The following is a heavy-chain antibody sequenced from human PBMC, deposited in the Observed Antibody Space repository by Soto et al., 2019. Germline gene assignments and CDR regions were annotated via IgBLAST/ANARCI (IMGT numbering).Heavy chain of an antibody. Sequence: ASVKVSCKASGYTFTSYAMHWVRQAPGQRLEWMGLISAAKGNTKYSQKFQGRVTITMDTSASTAYMELSSLRSEDTAVYYCARSVVVSAIPGYWGQGTLVTVSS. CDR1: GYTFTSYA. CDR2: ISAAKGNT. V-gene: IGHV1-3*01. CDR3: ARSVVVSAIPGY. D-gene: IGHD2-21*01. J-gene: IGHJ4*02.